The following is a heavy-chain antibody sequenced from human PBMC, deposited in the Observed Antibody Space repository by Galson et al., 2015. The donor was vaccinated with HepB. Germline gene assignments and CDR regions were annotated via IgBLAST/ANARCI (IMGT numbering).Heavy chain of an antibody. CDR1: GYNFIGYD. CDR3: ARPYCSSPRCSDVAFDV. Sequence: QSGAEVKKPGESLKISCKASGYNFIGYDINWVRQAAGQGLEWMGWMNPNSGNTGYAKRFQGRVTMTRDIFTDTANMELSGLTSEDTAVYFCARPYCSSPRCSDVAFDVWGQGTMLTVSS. J-gene: IGHJ3*01. D-gene: IGHD2-2*01. CDR2: MNPNSGNT. V-gene: IGHV1-8*01.